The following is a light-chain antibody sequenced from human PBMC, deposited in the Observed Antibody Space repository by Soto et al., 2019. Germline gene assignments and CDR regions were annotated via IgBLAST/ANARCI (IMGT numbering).Light chain of an antibody. CDR2: KAS. V-gene: IGKV1-5*03. CDR1: QSISDW. CDR3: QQYSSYPSLS. Sequence: DIQMTQSPSTLSANVGDRVNITCRASQSISDWLAWYQQKPGQAPKLLINKASTLESGVPSSFSGSGSGTEFTLTISSLQTDDFASYYCQQYSSYPSLSFGGGTKLEIK. J-gene: IGKJ4*01.